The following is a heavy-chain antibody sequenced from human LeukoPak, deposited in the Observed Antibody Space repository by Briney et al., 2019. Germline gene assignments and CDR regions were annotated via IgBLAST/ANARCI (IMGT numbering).Heavy chain of an antibody. CDR1: GYTFTSYG. V-gene: IGHV1-18*01. J-gene: IGHJ4*02. CDR2: ISAYNGNT. D-gene: IGHD3-22*01. Sequence: ASVKVSCKASGYTFTSYGISWVRQAPGQGLEWMGWISAYNGNTNNAQKLQGRVTMTTDTSTSTAYMELRSLRSDDTAVYYCARDRYYYDSSGYYSDPVADYWGQGTLVTVSS. CDR3: ARDRYYYDSSGYYSDPVADY.